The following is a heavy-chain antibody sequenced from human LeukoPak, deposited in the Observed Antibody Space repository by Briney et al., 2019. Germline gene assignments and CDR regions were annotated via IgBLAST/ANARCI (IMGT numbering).Heavy chain of an antibody. CDR2: IYSGGST. D-gene: IGHD6-19*01. Sequence: GGSLRLSCAASGFTVSSNYMSWVRQAPGKGLEWVSVIYSGGSTYYADSVKGRFTISRDNSKNTLYLQTNSLRAEDTAVYYCACSKRWLAFDYWGQGTLVTVSS. J-gene: IGHJ4*02. CDR3: ACSKRWLAFDY. CDR1: GFTVSSNY. V-gene: IGHV3-53*01.